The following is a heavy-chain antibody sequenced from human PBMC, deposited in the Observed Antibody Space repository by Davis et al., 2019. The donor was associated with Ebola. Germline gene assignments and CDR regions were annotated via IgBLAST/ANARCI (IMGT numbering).Heavy chain of an antibody. D-gene: IGHD2-15*01. CDR3: AKDLFPLSGGSCYLVY. J-gene: IGHJ4*02. CDR1: GFTFSSYA. CDR2: ISGSGGST. Sequence: GGSLRLSCAASGFTFSSYAMSWVRQAPGKGLEWVSAISGSGGSTYYADSVKGRFTISRDNSKNTLYLQMTSLRAEDTAVYYCAKDLFPLSGGSCYLVYWGQGTLVTVSS. V-gene: IGHV3-23*01.